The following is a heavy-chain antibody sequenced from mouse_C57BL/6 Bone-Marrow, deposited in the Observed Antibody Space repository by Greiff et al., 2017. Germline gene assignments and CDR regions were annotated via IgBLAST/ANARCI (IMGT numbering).Heavy chain of an antibody. CDR3: AREGAYYGLAY. J-gene: IGHJ3*01. CDR2: ISDGGSYT. CDR1: GFTFSSYA. Sequence: EVQVVESGGGLVKPGGSLKLSCAASGFTFSSYAMSWVRQTPEKRLEWVATISDGGSYTYYPDNVKGRFTISRDNAKNNLYLQMSHLKSEDTAMYYCAREGAYYGLAYWGQGTLVTVSA. V-gene: IGHV5-4*01. D-gene: IGHD1-1*01.